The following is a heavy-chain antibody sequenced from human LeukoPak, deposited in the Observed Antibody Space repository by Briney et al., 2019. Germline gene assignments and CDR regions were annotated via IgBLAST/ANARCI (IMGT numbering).Heavy chain of an antibody. D-gene: IGHD3-10*01. Sequence: GGSLRLSCAASGFTFSSYGMHWVRQAPGKGLEWVAVISYDGSNKYYADSVKGRFTISRDNSKNTLYLQMNSLRAEDTAVYYCAKEPDYYGSGSYFDYWGQGTLVTVSS. CDR2: ISYDGSNK. CDR1: GFTFSSYG. CDR3: AKEPDYYGSGSYFDY. V-gene: IGHV3-30*18. J-gene: IGHJ4*02.